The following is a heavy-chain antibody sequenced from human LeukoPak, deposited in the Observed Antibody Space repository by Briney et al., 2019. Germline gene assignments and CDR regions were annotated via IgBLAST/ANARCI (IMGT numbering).Heavy chain of an antibody. CDR1: GFTFMSYA. CDR3: AKGGGYEAQYYYYYSDV. D-gene: IGHD5-12*01. J-gene: IGHJ6*03. CDR2: ISYDGSNK. Sequence: GGSLRLSCAASGFTFMSYAMHWVRQAPGKGLGWVTLISYDGSNKYYADSVKGRFTISRDNSKNTLYLQMHSLRAEDTAVYYCAKGGGYEAQYYYYYSDVWGKGTTVTISS. V-gene: IGHV3-30*04.